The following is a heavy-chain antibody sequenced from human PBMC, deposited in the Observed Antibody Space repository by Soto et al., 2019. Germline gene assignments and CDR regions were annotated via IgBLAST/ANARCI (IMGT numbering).Heavy chain of an antibody. D-gene: IGHD3-22*01. CDR2: IYYSGST. V-gene: IGHV4-39*01. Sequence: PSETLSLTCTVSGGSISSSSYYWGWIRQPPGKGLEWIGSIYYSGSTYYNPSLKSRVTISVDTSKNQFSLKLSSVTAADTAVYYCARHVPDYYDSCFLCWFDPWGQGTLVTVSS. J-gene: IGHJ5*02. CDR1: GGSISSSSYY. CDR3: ARHVPDYYDSCFLCWFDP.